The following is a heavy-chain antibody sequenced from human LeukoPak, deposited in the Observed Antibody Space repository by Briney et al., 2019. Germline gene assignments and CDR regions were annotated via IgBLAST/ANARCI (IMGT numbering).Heavy chain of an antibody. CDR1: GDSISTGSYY. CDR3: ARHQEVDFDL. CDR2: IYYTGST. J-gene: IGHJ2*01. Sequence: SETLSLTCTVSGDSISTGSYYWGWIRQPPGEGLEWIGNIYYTGSTYYNPSLKSRVTIFVDTSKNQFSLKLTSVTAADTAVYYCARHQEVDFDLWGRGTLVTVSS. V-gene: IGHV4-39*01.